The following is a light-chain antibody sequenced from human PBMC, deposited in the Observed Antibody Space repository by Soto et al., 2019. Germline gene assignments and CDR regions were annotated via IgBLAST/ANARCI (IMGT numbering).Light chain of an antibody. J-gene: IGKJ1*01. CDR1: QSVSRN. CDR3: QQYNNWLWT. V-gene: IGKV3-15*01. Sequence: EIVMTQSPATLSVSPGERATLSCRASQSVSRNVAWYQQKPGQAPRLLIHDASTRATGISVRFSGSGSGTEFTLTFSSLQSEDFAVYYCQQYNNWLWTFGQGTKVEIK. CDR2: DAS.